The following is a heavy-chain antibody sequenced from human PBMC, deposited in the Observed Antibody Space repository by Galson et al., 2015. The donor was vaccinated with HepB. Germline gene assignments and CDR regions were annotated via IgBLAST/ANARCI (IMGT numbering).Heavy chain of an antibody. J-gene: IGHJ4*02. Sequence: SLRLSCAASGFTFSSYGMHWVRQAPGKGLEWVAVIWYDGSNKYYADSVKGRFTISRDNSKNTLYLQMNSLRAEDTAVYYCAGGDDGKSGKNHFDYWGQGTLVTVFS. CDR3: AGGDDGKSGKNHFDY. CDR2: IWYDGSNK. V-gene: IGHV3-33*01. CDR1: GFTFSSYG. D-gene: IGHD5-24*01.